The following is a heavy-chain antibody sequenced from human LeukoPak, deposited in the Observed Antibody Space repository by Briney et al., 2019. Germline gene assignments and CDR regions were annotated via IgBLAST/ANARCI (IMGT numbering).Heavy chain of an antibody. V-gene: IGHV3-48*03. CDR2: ITASSTTI. CDR3: AKGPGARGHFNWFDP. J-gene: IGHJ5*02. D-gene: IGHD5-12*01. Sequence: GGSLRLSCAASGLSFSNYEMNWLRQAPGQGLEWISYITASSTTIYYADAVKGRFTISRDNAKNTLYLQMNGLRGEDTAVYYCAKGPGARGHFNWFDPWGQGTLVTVSS. CDR1: GLSFSNYE.